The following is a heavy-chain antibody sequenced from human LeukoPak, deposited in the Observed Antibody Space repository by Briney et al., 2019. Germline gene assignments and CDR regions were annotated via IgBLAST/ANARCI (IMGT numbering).Heavy chain of an antibody. CDR1: GGSISSSSYY. CDR2: IYYSGSS. V-gene: IGHV4-39*01. D-gene: IGHD6-13*01. CDR3: ARQRIAAAAPFDY. J-gene: IGHJ4*02. Sequence: KPSETLSLTCTVSGGSISSSSYYWGWIRQPPGKGLEWIGRIYYSGSSYYNPSLKRRVTISVDTSKNQFSLKLSSVTAADTAVYYCARQRIAAAAPFDYWGQGTLVTVSS.